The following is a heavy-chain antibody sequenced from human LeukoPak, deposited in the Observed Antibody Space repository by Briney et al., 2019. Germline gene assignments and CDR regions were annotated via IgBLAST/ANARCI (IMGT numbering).Heavy chain of an antibody. CDR3: ARVHCSSTSCYSGIDY. D-gene: IGHD2-2*01. CDR2: ISWNSGSI. V-gene: IGHV3-9*01. CDR1: GFTFDDYA. J-gene: IGHJ4*02. Sequence: PGGSLRLSCAASGFTFDDYAMHWVRQAPGKGLEWVSGISWNSGSIGYADSVKGRFTISRDNAKNSLYLQMNSLRAEDTAVYYCARVHCSSTSCYSGIDYWGQGTLVTVSS.